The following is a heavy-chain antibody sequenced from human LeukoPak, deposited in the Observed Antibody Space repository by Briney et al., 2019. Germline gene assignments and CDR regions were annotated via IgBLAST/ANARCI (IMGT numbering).Heavy chain of an antibody. Sequence: PGGSLRLSCAASGFTFSSYGMHWVRQAPGKGLEWVAVISYDGSNKYYADSVKGRFTISRDNSKNTLYLQMNSLRAEDTAVYYCAKGLGELNYWGQGTLVTVSS. CDR2: ISYDGSNK. V-gene: IGHV3-30*18. CDR1: GFTFSSYG. D-gene: IGHD3-10*01. J-gene: IGHJ4*02. CDR3: AKGLGELNY.